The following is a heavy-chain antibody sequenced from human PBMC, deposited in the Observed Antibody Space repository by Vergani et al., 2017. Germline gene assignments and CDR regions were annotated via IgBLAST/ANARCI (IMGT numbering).Heavy chain of an antibody. J-gene: IGHJ4*02. CDR1: GFTFSSYE. V-gene: IGHV3-48*03. Sequence: EVQLVEPGGGWVQPGGSLRLSCAASGFTFSSYEMNWVRQAPGKGLEWVSSISSSSSYIYYADSVKGRFTISRDNAKNSLYLQMNSLRAEDTAVYYCASYKRGYSYGQYYFDYWSQGSLVTVSS. D-gene: IGHD5-18*01. CDR2: ISSSSSYI. CDR3: ASYKRGYSYGQYYFDY.